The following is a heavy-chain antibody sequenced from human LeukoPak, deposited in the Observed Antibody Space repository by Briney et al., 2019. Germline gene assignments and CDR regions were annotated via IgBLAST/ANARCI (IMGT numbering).Heavy chain of an antibody. CDR2: INPNSGGT. D-gene: IGHD1-26*01. J-gene: IGHJ3*02. CDR3: AGEGGYSGTYTVYAFDM. Sequence: ASVKVSCKASGYTFTGYYMHWVRQAPGQGLEWMGWINPNSGGTNYAQKFQGRVTMTRDTSISTAYMELSRLRSDDTAVYHCAGEGGYSGTYTVYAFDMWGQGTIVTVSS. CDR1: GYTFTGYY. V-gene: IGHV1-2*02.